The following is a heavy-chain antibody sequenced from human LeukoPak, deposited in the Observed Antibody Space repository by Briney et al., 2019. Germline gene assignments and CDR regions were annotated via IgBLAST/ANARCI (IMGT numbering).Heavy chain of an antibody. Sequence: SGGSLRLSCAASGFSFSNYAMSWVRQAPGKGLVWVSGISGNSGGRTYYADSVKGRFTISRDKSKNTLYLQMNSLRVEDTAVYYCAKSLEVIASWFDPWGQGTLVTVSS. CDR1: GFSFSNYA. J-gene: IGHJ5*02. CDR2: ISGNSGGRT. D-gene: IGHD2-15*01. V-gene: IGHV3-23*01. CDR3: AKSLEVIASWFDP.